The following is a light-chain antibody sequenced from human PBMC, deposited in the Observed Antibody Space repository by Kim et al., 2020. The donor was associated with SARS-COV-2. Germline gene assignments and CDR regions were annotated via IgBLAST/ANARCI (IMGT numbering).Light chain of an antibody. CDR3: GTWDTSLRGWV. CDR2: DNN. Sequence: GQKVTISCPGSNSNIGNNYVSWYQQLPGTAHKLLIYDNNKRPSGIPDRFSGSKSGTSATLGITGLQTGDEADYYCGTWDTSLRGWVFGGGTQLTVL. V-gene: IGLV1-51*01. CDR1: NSNIGNNY. J-gene: IGLJ3*02.